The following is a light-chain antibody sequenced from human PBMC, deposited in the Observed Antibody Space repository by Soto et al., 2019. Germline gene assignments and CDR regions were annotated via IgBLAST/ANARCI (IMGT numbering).Light chain of an antibody. CDR1: SSNNGSNY. Sequence: QSVLTQPPSASGTPGQRVTISCSGSSSNNGSNYVYWYQQLPGTAPKLLIYSNNQRPSGVPDRFSGSKSGTSASLAISGLRSEDEADYYCAAWDDSLSGLYVFGTGTKVTVL. J-gene: IGLJ1*01. CDR3: AAWDDSLSGLYV. CDR2: SNN. V-gene: IGLV1-47*02.